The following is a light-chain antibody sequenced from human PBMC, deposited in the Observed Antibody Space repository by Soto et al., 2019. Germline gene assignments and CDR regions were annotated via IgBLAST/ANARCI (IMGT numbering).Light chain of an antibody. J-gene: IGLJ2*01. Sequence: QSVLTQPASVSGSPGQSITISCTGTSIDVGGYNYVSWYQQHPGKAPKLMIYDVSNRPSGVSNRFSGSKSGNTASLTISGLQAEDEADYYCSSYTSSSTVVFGGGTKVTVL. CDR1: SIDVGGYNY. CDR3: SSYTSSSTVV. V-gene: IGLV2-14*01. CDR2: DVS.